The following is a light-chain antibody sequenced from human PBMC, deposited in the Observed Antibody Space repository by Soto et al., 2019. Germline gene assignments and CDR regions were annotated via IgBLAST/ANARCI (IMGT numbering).Light chain of an antibody. Sequence: EVVMTQSPATLSVSPGESATLSCRASQSISSNKLAWYQQKPGQAPRLLLFRVSNRATGIPARFSGSGSGTDFSLTISSLQSEDFAVYYCQQYDYWPRTFGQGTKV. CDR3: QQYDYWPRT. J-gene: IGKJ1*01. CDR2: RVS. CDR1: QSISSN. V-gene: IGKV3-15*01.